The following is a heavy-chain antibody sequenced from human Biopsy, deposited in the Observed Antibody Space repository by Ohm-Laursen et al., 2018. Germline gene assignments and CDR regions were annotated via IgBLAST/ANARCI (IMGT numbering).Heavy chain of an antibody. J-gene: IGHJ4*02. CDR2: VWYDGINK. Sequence: SLRLSCSASGFTFSSFGTHWVRQAPGKGLEWVAVVWYDGINKFYADSVEGRFTIPRDNFKNTVYLEMNSLRPEDTAVYYCARDLGNLRGVMFYLDSWGQGTLVSVSS. V-gene: IGHV3-33*01. CDR3: ARDLGNLRGVMFYLDS. CDR1: GFTFSSFG. D-gene: IGHD3-16*01.